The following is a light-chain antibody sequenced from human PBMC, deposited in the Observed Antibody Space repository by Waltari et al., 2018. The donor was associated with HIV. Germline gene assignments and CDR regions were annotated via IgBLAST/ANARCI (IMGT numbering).Light chain of an antibody. CDR3: QQRSNWRRT. CDR2: DAS. J-gene: IGKJ1*01. Sequence: EIVLTQSPATLSLSPGERATLSCRASQSVSSYLAWYQQKPGQAPRLLIYDASNRATGIPARFSGSGSGTDFTLTISSLEPEELAVYYCQQRSNWRRTFGQGTKVEIK. CDR1: QSVSSY. V-gene: IGKV3-11*01.